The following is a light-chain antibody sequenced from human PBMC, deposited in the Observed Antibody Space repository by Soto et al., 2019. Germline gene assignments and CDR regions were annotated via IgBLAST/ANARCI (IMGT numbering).Light chain of an antibody. CDR2: RNN. V-gene: IGLV1-40*01. J-gene: IGLJ2*01. CDR1: SSNIGAGYE. Sequence: QPVLTQPPSVSGAPGQRVTISCTGNSSNIGAGYEVHWYQQLPGVAPKLLIYRNNNRPSGVPDRFSGSKSGNSASLAITGLQAEDEADYYCQSYDSSLSGYVVFGGRTKVTVL. CDR3: QSYDSSLSGYVV.